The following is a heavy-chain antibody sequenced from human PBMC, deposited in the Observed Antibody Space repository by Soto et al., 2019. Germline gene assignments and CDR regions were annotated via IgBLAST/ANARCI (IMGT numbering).Heavy chain of an antibody. CDR3: ASHPSDFWFDP. CDR2: IYYSGST. CDR1: GGSFSGYY. J-gene: IGHJ5*02. V-gene: IGHV4-34*01. Sequence: PSDTLSLTCAVYGGSFSGYYWTWIRQPPGKGLEWIGSIYYSGSTYYNPSLKSRVTVSVDTSKNQFSLKLSSVTAADTAVYYCASHPSDFWFDPWGQGTLVTVSS. D-gene: IGHD2-21*02.